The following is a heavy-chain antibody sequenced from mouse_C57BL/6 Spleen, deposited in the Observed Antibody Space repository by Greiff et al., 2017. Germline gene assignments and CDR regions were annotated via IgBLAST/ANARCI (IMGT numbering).Heavy chain of an antibody. CDR2: IYPGSGST. V-gene: IGHV1-55*01. CDR3: AIITTVVLDY. D-gene: IGHD1-1*01. CDR1: GYTFTSYW. J-gene: IGHJ2*02. Sequence: QVQLQQPGAELVKPGASVKMSCKASGYTFTSYWITWVKQRPGQGLEWIGDIYPGSGSTNYNEKFKSKATLTVDTSSSTAYMQLSRLTSEDTAVYYCAIITTVVLDYWGQGTSLTVSS.